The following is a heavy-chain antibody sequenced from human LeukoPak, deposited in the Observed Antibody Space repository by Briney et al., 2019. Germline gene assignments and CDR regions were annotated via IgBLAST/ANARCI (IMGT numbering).Heavy chain of an antibody. Sequence: SVKVSCKASGGTFSSYAISWVRQAPGQGLEWMGGIIPIFDRPNYAQKFEGRVTITADKSTNTTYMEISSLTSDDTAVYYCARDAQWELRALDVWGRGTMVIVSS. D-gene: IGHD1-26*01. CDR2: IIPIFDRP. CDR1: GGTFSSYA. V-gene: IGHV1-69*06. J-gene: IGHJ3*01. CDR3: ARDAQWELRALDV.